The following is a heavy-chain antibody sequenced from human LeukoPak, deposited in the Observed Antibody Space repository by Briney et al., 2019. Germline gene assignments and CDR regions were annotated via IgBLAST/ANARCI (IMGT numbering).Heavy chain of an antibody. V-gene: IGHV1-18*01. Sequence: ASVKVSCKACGYTFTSYGVSWVRQAPGQGLESIGWISAYNGNTNYAQKFQGRVTMITDTSTSTAYLELRSLRSDDTAVYYCARDGFFGSGIVGAFDIWGQGTMVTVSS. CDR3: ARDGFFGSGIVGAFDI. D-gene: IGHD3-10*01. CDR1: GYTFTSYG. J-gene: IGHJ3*02. CDR2: ISAYNGNT.